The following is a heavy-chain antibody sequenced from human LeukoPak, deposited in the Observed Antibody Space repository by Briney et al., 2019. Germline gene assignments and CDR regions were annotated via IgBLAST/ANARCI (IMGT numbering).Heavy chain of an antibody. Sequence: GGSLRLSCAASGFTVSSNYMNWVRQAPGKGLEWVANIKQDGREKYYVDSVKGRFTISRDNAKNSLYLQMNSLRAEDTAVYYCARLMIGAFDIWGQGTMVTVSS. CDR1: GFTVSSNY. J-gene: IGHJ3*02. D-gene: IGHD2-21*01. V-gene: IGHV3-7*01. CDR2: IKQDGREK. CDR3: ARLMIGAFDI.